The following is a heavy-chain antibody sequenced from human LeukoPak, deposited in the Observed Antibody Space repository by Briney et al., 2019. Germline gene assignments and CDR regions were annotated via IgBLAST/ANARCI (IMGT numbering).Heavy chain of an antibody. V-gene: IGHV1-8*03. CDR1: GYTFTSYD. J-gene: IGHJ6*03. Sequence: ASVKVSCKASGYTFTSYDINWVRQAAGQGLEWMGWMNPNSGNTGYAQKFQGRVTITRNTSISTAYMELNSLRAEDTAVYYCATPVPHGSDPSLYYYYMDVWGKGTTVTISS. CDR2: MNPNSGNT. CDR3: ATPVPHGSDPSLYYYYMDV. D-gene: IGHD3-10*01.